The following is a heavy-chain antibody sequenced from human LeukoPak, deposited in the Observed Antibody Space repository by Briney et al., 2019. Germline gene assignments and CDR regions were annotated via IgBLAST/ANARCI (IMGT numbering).Heavy chain of an antibody. V-gene: IGHV3-48*04. CDR1: GFTFSSYS. CDR2: ISSSSSTI. J-gene: IGHJ6*03. CDR3: ARDEYCGSTSCSYYYYYMDV. D-gene: IGHD2-2*01. Sequence: PGGSLRLSCAASGFTFSSYSMNWVRQAPGKGLEWVSYISSSSSTIYYADSVKGRFTISRDNAKNSVYLQMNSLRAEDTAVYYCARDEYCGSTSCSYYYYYMDVWGKGTTVTVSS.